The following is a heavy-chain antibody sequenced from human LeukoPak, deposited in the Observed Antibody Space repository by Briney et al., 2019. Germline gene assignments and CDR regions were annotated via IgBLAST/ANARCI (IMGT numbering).Heavy chain of an antibody. CDR2: IYYSGST. D-gene: IGHD3-22*01. CDR3: ARHAPKLGYYDSSGYYRYFDY. Sequence: PSETLSLTCTVSGGSISSSSYYWGWIRQPPGKGLEWIGRIYYSGSTYYNPSLKSRVTISVDPSKNQFSLKLSSVTAADTAVYYCARHAPKLGYYDSSGYYRYFDYWGQGTLVTVSS. V-gene: IGHV4-39*01. J-gene: IGHJ4*02. CDR1: GGSISSSSYY.